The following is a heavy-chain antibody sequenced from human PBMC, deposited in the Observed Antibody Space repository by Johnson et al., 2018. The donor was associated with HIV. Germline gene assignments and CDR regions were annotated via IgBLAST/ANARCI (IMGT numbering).Heavy chain of an antibody. Sequence: QVQLVESGGGVVQPGRSLRLSCAASGFTFRSYAIHWVRQAPGKGLEWVAVISYDGTNKYSADSVKGRFTITRDNSKNTLYLQRNSLRAEDTAVDYCARDQRGDIIPTTYDAFDIWGQGTMVTVSS. D-gene: IGHD5-12*01. V-gene: IGHV3-30-3*01. CDR3: ARDQRGDIIPTTYDAFDI. CDR1: GFTFRSYA. CDR2: ISYDGTNK. J-gene: IGHJ3*02.